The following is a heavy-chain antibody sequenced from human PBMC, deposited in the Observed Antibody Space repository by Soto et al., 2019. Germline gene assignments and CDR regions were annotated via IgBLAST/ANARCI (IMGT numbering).Heavy chain of an antibody. CDR2: INTDGSTT. J-gene: IGHJ6*02. Sequence: EVQLVESGGGLVQPGGSLRLSCAASEFTFNNYWMHWVRQVPGKGLEWVSRINTDGSTTNYADSVMGRFTISRDNADNTVYLQMNSLRAEDTAVYYCARGMYLKYGLDVWGQGATVTVSS. V-gene: IGHV3-74*01. CDR1: EFTFNNYW. CDR3: ARGMYLKYGLDV. D-gene: IGHD2-8*01.